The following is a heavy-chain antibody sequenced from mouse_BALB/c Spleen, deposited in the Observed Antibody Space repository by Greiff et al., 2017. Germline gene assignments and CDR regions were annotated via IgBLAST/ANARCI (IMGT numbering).Heavy chain of an antibody. D-gene: IGHD2-3*01. V-gene: IGHV5-6*03. CDR2: ISDGGSYT. CDR1: GFTFSSYG. CDR3: ARDGGAMDY. J-gene: IGHJ4*01. Sequence: EVKLVESGGGLVQPGGSLKLSCAASGFTFSSYGMSWVRQTPDKRLEWVATISDGGSYTYYPDSVKGRFTISRDNAKNNLYLQMSSLKSEDTAMYYCARDGGAMDYWGQGTSVTVSS.